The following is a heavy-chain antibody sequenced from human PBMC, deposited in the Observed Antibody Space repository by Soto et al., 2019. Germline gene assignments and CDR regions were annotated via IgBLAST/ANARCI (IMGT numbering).Heavy chain of an antibody. D-gene: IGHD1-7*01. CDR2: FDPEDGET. Sequence: ASVKVSCKVSGYTLTELSMHWVRQAPGKGLEWMGGFDPEDGETIYAQKFQGRVTMTEDTSTDTAYMELSSLRSEDTAVYYCAKVFIGNWKYFLWGQGTPVPVSS. CDR1: GYTLTELS. J-gene: IGHJ4*02. CDR3: AKVFIGNWKYFL. V-gene: IGHV1-24*01.